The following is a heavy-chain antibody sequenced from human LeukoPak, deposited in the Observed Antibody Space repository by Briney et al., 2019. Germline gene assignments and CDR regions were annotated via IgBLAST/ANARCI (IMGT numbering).Heavy chain of an antibody. CDR2: VFYTGST. CDR1: GDSITSSNYF. J-gene: IGHJ4*03. CDR3: ARFVMSTFGGVMVTYFVS. D-gene: IGHD3-16*01. V-gene: IGHV4-39*02. Sequence: PSETLSLTCNVSGDSITSSNYFWGWIRQSPGRGLEWIGNVFYTGSTFYNPSLKGRGTVSLDTSKSHFPLTLRSVSCADTAVYFCARFVMSTFGGVMVTYFVSWGVGTLVTVSS.